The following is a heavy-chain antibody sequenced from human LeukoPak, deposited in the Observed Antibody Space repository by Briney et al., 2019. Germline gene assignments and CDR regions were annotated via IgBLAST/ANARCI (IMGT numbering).Heavy chain of an antibody. D-gene: IGHD3-16*01. V-gene: IGHV3-7*01. CDR2: IKQDGSEK. CDR3: ARVDMITFGGVNGAFDI. Sequence: GGSLRLSCAASGFTFSSYWMSWVRQAPGKGLEWVANIKQDGSEKYYVDSVKGQFTISRDNAKNSLYLQMNSLRAEDTAVYYCARVDMITFGGVNGAFDIWGQGTMVTVSS. CDR1: GFTFSSYW. J-gene: IGHJ3*02.